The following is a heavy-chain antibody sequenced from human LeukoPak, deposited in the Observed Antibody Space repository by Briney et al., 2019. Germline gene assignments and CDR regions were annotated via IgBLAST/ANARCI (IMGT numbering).Heavy chain of an antibody. D-gene: IGHD3-3*01. V-gene: IGHV3-48*01. J-gene: IGHJ6*03. Sequence: GGSLRLSCAASKFSFSSHSMNWVRQAPWKGLEWVSYISATHTIYYADSVKGRFTVSRDNAKNSLFLEMNSLRAEDTAIYYCARVAYYDFWGGLIPHTYYMDVWGKGTAVTVSS. CDR1: KFSFSSHS. CDR2: ISATHTI. CDR3: ARVAYYDFWGGLIPHTYYMDV.